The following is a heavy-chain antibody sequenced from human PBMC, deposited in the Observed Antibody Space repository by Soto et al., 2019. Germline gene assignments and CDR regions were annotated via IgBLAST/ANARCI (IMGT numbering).Heavy chain of an antibody. CDR3: AKVETFYRNSEDAFDI. CDR1: GFTFSTYG. Sequence: QVQLVESGGGVVQPGRSLRLSCAASGFTFSTYGMHWVRQAPGKGLEWVALISYDGSNKYYADSIKGRFTISRDNSKNTVYLQMNSLRAEDTAVYYCAKVETFYRNSEDAFDIWGQGTWVTVSS. CDR2: ISYDGSNK. J-gene: IGHJ3*02. V-gene: IGHV3-30*18. D-gene: IGHD3-16*02.